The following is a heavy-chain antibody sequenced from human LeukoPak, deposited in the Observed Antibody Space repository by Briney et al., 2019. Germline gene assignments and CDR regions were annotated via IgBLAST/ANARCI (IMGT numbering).Heavy chain of an antibody. CDR3: ARRSGVAVAVAFDY. CDR1: GFTFRTYS. V-gene: IGHV3-21*06. D-gene: IGHD6-19*01. Sequence: GGSLRLSCAASGFTFRTYSMNWVRQAPGKGLEWVSSISSTSTYIYYADSMKGRFIISRDNARNSLYLEMNSLRAEDTAVYFCARRSGVAVAVAFDYWGQGTLVTVSS. J-gene: IGHJ4*02. CDR2: ISSTSTYI.